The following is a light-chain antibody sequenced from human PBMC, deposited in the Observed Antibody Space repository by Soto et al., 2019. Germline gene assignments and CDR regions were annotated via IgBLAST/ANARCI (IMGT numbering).Light chain of an antibody. CDR3: QHYKRYPSS. CDR1: HPININ. CDR2: AAT. J-gene: IGKJ4*01. V-gene: IGKV1-16*01. Sequence: DIQMTQSPSSLSASVGDRVTITCRASHPININLVWFQQKPGKAPKSLIYAATNLQSGVPSRFSGSGGGTDFSLTISSLQPEDVATYYCQHYKRYPSSFGGGTKLEIK.